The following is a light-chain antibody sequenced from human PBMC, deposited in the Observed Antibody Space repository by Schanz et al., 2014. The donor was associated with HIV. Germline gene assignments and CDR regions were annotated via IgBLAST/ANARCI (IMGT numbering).Light chain of an antibody. V-gene: IGLV2-14*03. CDR1: SSDVGGHNY. J-gene: IGLJ2*01. Sequence: QSALTQPASVSGSPGQSITISCTGVSSDVGGHNYVSWYQQHPGRAPQLMIYDVTYRPSGVSDRFSGSKSGNTASLTVSGLQPEDEADYYCSSYGGNNNLVFGGGTKLTVL. CDR2: DVT. CDR3: SSYGGNNNLV.